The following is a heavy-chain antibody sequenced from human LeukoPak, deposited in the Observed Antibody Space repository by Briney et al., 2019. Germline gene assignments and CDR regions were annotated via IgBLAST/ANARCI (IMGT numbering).Heavy chain of an antibody. CDR2: ISSSSNYI. J-gene: IGHJ4*02. D-gene: IGHD4-11*01. CDR1: GFTFSSYT. V-gene: IGHV3-21*01. Sequence: GGSLRLPCAASGFTFSSYTMNWVRQAPGKGLEWVSFISSSSNYIYYADSVKGQFTISRDNAKNSLLLQMNSLRAEDTAVYYCARGTPTTRDFDYWGQGTLVTVSS. CDR3: ARGTPTTRDFDY.